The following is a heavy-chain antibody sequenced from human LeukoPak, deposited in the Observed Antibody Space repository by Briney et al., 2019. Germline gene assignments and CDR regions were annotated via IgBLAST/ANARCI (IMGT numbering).Heavy chain of an antibody. D-gene: IGHD3-10*01. V-gene: IGHV1-24*01. CDR1: GYTLTELS. CDR3: AREARWFGEFDAFDI. CDR2: FDPEDGET. Sequence: ASVKVSCKVSGYTLTELSMHWVRQAPGKGLEWMGGFDPEDGETIYAQKFQGRVTITRDTSASTAYMELSSLRSEDMAEYYCAREARWFGEFDAFDIWGQGTMVTVSS. J-gene: IGHJ3*02.